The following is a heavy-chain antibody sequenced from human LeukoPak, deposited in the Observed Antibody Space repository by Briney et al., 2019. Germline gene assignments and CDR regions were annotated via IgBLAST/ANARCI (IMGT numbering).Heavy chain of an antibody. CDR1: GFTFNSYG. CDR3: AKVRGVVPAAIGYFDY. D-gene: IGHD2-2*02. J-gene: IGHJ4*02. CDR2: IRYDGSNK. V-gene: IGHV3-30*02. Sequence: HPGGSLRLSCAASGFTFNSYGMHWVRQAPGKGLEWVAFIRYDGSNKYYADSVKGRFTISRDNSKNTLYLQMNSLRAEDTAVYYCAKVRGVVPAAIGYFDYWGQGTLVTVSS.